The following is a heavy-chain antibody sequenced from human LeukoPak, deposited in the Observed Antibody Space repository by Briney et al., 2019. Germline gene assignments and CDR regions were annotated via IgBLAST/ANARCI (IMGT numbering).Heavy chain of an antibody. Sequence: GGSLRLSCAASGFTFSSYAMSWLRQAPGKGLEWVANINRDGTDKYYVDSVKGRFTISRDNAKNSLYLQMNSLRAEDTAVYYCAREIVGTHKSRFDPWGQGTLVTVSS. CDR1: GFTFSSYA. J-gene: IGHJ5*02. D-gene: IGHD1-26*01. V-gene: IGHV3-7*03. CDR2: INRDGTDK. CDR3: AREIVGTHKSRFDP.